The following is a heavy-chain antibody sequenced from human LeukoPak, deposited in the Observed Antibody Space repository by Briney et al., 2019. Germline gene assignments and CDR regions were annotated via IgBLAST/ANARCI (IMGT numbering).Heavy chain of an antibody. V-gene: IGHV1-46*03. Sequence: ASVKVSCKASGYTFTSYYMHWVRQAPGQGREWMGIINTSGGSTSYAQKFQGRVTMTRDTSTSTVYMELSSLRSEDTAVYYCARALGIAVAGIDGAFDIWGQGTMVTVSS. D-gene: IGHD6-19*01. CDR1: GYTFTSYY. J-gene: IGHJ3*02. CDR2: INTSGGST. CDR3: ARALGIAVAGIDGAFDI.